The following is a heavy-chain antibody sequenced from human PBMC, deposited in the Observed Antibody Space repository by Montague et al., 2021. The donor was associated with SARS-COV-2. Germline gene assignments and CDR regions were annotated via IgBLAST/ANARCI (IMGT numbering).Heavy chain of an antibody. J-gene: IGHJ4*02. CDR3: ARFTAVTSSLDF. CDR2: IYTSGTT. Sequence: TLSLTCTVSGGSISSPGYYWSWIRQPAGKGLEWIGRIYTSGTTNYNPSLKSRVTISVDTSKNQFSLKLTSVIAADTAVYYCARFTAVTSSLDFWGQGTLVPVSS. CDR1: GGSISSPGYY. D-gene: IGHD4-17*01. V-gene: IGHV4-61*02.